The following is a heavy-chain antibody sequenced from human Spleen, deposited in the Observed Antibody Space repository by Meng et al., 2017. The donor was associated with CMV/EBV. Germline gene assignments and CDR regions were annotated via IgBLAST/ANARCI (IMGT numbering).Heavy chain of an antibody. D-gene: IGHD2/OR15-2a*01. Sequence: GGSLRLSCAASGFTFSPYNMNWVRQAPGKGLVWVSRINPDGSDTTYADSVKGRFTISRDNAKNTLYLQMNSLRAEDTAVYYCVRDSYLNALYYGMDVWGQGTTVTVSS. CDR3: VRDSYLNALYYGMDV. CDR2: INPDGSDT. CDR1: GFTFSPYN. V-gene: IGHV3-74*03. J-gene: IGHJ6*02.